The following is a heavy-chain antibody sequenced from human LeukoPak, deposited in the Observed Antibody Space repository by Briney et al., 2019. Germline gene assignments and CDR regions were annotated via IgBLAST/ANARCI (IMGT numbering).Heavy chain of an antibody. J-gene: IGHJ4*02. Sequence: GGSLRLSCAASGFTFSSYSMNWVRQAPGKGLEWVSSISSSSSYIYYADSVKGRFTISRDNAKNSLYLQMNSLRAEDTAVYYCARELQLGLSDEAFDYWAREPWSPSPQ. CDR2: ISSSSSYI. CDR3: ARELQLGLSDEAFDY. CDR1: GFTFSSYS. D-gene: IGHD5-18*01. V-gene: IGHV3-21*01.